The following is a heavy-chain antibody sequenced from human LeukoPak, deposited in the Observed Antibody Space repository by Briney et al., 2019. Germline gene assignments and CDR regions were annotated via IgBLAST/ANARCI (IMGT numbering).Heavy chain of an antibody. V-gene: IGHV4-59*08. CDR2: IYYTGST. CDR1: GGSISSYY. Sequence: SETLPLTGTVSGGSISSYYCSWIRQPPGKGLEWIGYIYYTGSTNYSPSLKSRATISVDTSKTQFSLKLSSVTAADTAVYYCARQGGYSYGRFDYWGQGTLVTVSS. CDR3: ARQGGYSYGRFDY. J-gene: IGHJ4*02. D-gene: IGHD5-18*01.